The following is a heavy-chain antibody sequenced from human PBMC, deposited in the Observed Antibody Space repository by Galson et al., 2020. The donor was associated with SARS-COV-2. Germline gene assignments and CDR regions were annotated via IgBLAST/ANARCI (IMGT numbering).Heavy chain of an antibody. Sequence: ETSETLSLTCHVSGGSITSNYWNWIRQSAGKGLEWIGRIYISGTTNYNPSLESRVTMSVDTSNNQISLRLTSVTAADTAIYYCARGAVAGFNWFDPWGQGTLVTVSS. CDR3: ARGAVAGFNWFDP. V-gene: IGHV4-4*07. D-gene: IGHD6-19*01. J-gene: IGHJ5*02. CDR2: IYISGTT. CDR1: GGSITSNY.